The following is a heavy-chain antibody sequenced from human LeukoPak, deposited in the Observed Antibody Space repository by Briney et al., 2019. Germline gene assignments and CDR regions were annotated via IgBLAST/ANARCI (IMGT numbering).Heavy chain of an antibody. J-gene: IGHJ4*02. D-gene: IGHD2-15*01. Sequence: PGGSLRLSCAASGFTFSSYAMSWVRQAPGKGLEWVSAISGSGGSTYYADSVKGRFALSRDNSKNTLYLHVNSLRAEDTAIYYCAKDGGRYCSGGSCYTFDYWGQGTLVTVSS. V-gene: IGHV3-23*01. CDR1: GFTFSSYA. CDR2: ISGSGGST. CDR3: AKDGGRYCSGGSCYTFDY.